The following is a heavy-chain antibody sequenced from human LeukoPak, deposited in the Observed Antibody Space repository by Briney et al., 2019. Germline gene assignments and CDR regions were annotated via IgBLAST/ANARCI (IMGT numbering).Heavy chain of an antibody. V-gene: IGHV3-7*03. J-gene: IGHJ4*02. CDR2: IKKDGSEK. Sequence: GGSLRLSCAASGFSFSSYWMSWVRQAPGKGLEWVANIKKDGSEKYYVDSVKGRLTIYRDNAKNSLYLQMNSLRAEDTAVYYCARESYGDYFEHWGQGTLVTVSS. CDR1: GFSFSSYW. CDR3: ARESYGDYFEH. D-gene: IGHD4-17*01.